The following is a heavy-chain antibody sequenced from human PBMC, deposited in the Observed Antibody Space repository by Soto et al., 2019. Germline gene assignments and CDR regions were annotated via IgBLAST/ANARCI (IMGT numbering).Heavy chain of an antibody. CDR1: VGSFSGYY. J-gene: IGHJ6*02. D-gene: IGHD2-2*01. CDR3: ARRVSPAATDGYYYGMDL. Sequence: QVQLQQWGAGLLKPSETLSLTCAVYVGSFSGYYWTWIRQPPGEGLEWIGEINHSGSTKYNPALKSRVTISVDTSKNQFSLKVRSVTAADTAVYYCARRVSPAATDGYYYGMDLWGQGTTVTVSS. V-gene: IGHV4-34*01. CDR2: INHSGST.